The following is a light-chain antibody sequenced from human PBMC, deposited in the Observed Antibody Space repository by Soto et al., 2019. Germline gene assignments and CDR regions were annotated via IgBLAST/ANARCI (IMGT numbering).Light chain of an antibody. V-gene: IGKV1-5*01. CDR1: QSVSDW. CDR3: HQYNSYTWK. CDR2: DTS. Sequence: IQMTQSPSTLSASVLDIVTITFRASQSVSDWLALYQQKPGNPPKLLIYDTSRLESAVPSRFSASGSGTEFTLTISGLQPDDFATYYCHQYNSYTWKFGQGTKVDIK. J-gene: IGKJ1*01.